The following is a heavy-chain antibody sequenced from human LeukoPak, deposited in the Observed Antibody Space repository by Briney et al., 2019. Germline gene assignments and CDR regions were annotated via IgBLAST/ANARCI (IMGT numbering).Heavy chain of an antibody. CDR1: GGSISSYY. CDR3: ARGAVITMVRGPRGYYYYMDV. V-gene: IGHV4-59*01. D-gene: IGHD3-10*01. Sequence: PSETLSLTCTVSGGSISSYYWSWIRQPPGKGLEWIGYIYYSGSTNYNPSLKSRVTISVDTSKNQFSLKLSSVTAADTAVYYCARGAVITMVRGPRGYYYYMDVWGKGTTVTVSS. J-gene: IGHJ6*03. CDR2: IYYSGST.